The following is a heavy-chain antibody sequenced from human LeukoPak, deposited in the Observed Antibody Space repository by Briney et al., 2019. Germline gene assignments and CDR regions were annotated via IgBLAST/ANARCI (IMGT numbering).Heavy chain of an antibody. CDR2: IRYDGNNK. J-gene: IGHJ4*02. V-gene: IGHV3-30*02. CDR1: GFTLSSYG. D-gene: IGHD2-2*01. Sequence: GGSLRLSCTPSGFTLSSYGMHWVRQAPGKGLEWVAFIRYDGNNKYYADSVKGRFTISRDNSKNTLYLQTNSLSAEDTAVYYCANHLACGSTSCPPFDDWGQGTLVTVSS. CDR3: ANHLACGSTSCPPFDD.